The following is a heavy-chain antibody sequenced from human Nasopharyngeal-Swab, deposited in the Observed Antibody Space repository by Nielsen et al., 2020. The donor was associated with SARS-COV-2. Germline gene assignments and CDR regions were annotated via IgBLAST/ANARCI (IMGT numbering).Heavy chain of an antibody. CDR1: GFTFSSYG. Sequence: GESLKISCAASGFTFSSYGMHWVRQAPGKGLEWVAVISYDGSNKYYADSVKGRFTISRDNSKNTLYLQMNSLRAEDTAVYYCAKNSGYDSFDYWGQGTLATVSS. V-gene: IGHV3-30*18. D-gene: IGHD5-12*01. CDR2: ISYDGSNK. J-gene: IGHJ4*02. CDR3: AKNSGYDSFDY.